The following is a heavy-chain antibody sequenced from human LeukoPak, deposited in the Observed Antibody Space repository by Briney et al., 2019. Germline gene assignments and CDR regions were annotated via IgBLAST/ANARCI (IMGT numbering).Heavy chain of an antibody. CDR2: INHSGST. CDR3: ARPSRHYYGSGSSWFDP. CDR1: GGSISSSSYY. D-gene: IGHD3-10*01. V-gene: IGHV4-39*07. J-gene: IGHJ5*02. Sequence: SETLSLTCTVSGGSISSSSYYWGWIRQPPGKGLEWIGEINHSGSTNYNPSLKSRVTISVDTSKNQFSLKLSSVTAADTAVYYCARPSRHYYGSGSSWFDPWGQGTLVTVSS.